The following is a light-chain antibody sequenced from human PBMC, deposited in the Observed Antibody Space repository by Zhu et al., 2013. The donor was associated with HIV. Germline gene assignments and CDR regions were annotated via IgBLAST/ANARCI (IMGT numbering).Light chain of an antibody. Sequence: QSALTQPASVSGSPGQAITISCTGTSNNVGASNYVSWYQQHPGKVPKLIIFEVNKRPSGVSDRFSASKSGNAASLTISGLQAEDEADYYCSSYTSSSTYIFGTGSKVTVL. V-gene: IGLV2-14*01. CDR2: EVN. CDR3: SSYTSSSTYI. CDR1: SNNVGASNY. J-gene: IGLJ1*01.